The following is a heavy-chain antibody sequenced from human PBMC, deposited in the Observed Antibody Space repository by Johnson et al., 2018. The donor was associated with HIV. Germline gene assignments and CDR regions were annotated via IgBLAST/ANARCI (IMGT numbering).Heavy chain of an antibody. CDR2: ISYDGSNK. CDR1: GFTFSSYA. D-gene: IGHD2-2*01. CDR3: AREGGDCSSTSCYQDAFDI. J-gene: IGHJ3*02. Sequence: QVQLVESGGGLVQPGGSLRLSCAASGFTFSSYAMSWVRQAPGKGLEWVAVISYDGSNKYYADSVKGRFTISRDNSKNTLYLQMNSLGAEDTAVYYCAREGGDCSSTSCYQDAFDIWGQGTMVTVSS. V-gene: IGHV3-30*04.